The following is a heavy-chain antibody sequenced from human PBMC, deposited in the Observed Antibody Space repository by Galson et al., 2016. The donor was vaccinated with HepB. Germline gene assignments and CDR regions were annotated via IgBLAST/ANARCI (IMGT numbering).Heavy chain of an antibody. D-gene: IGHD4-23*01. CDR3: AREQAVGYGMDV. J-gene: IGHJ6*02. CDR2: ISTDNDNT. V-gene: IGHV1-18*01. Sequence: SVKVSCKASGYTFTHYGLNWVRQAPGQGLEWMGWISTDNDNTNYAQKLQGRVTMTTDTSTSTAYMELRSLRSDDTAVYYCAREQAVGYGMDVWGQGTTVTVSS. CDR1: GYTFTHYG.